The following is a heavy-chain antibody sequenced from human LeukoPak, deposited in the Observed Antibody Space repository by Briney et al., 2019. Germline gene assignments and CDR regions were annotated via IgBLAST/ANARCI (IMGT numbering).Heavy chain of an antibody. V-gene: IGHV3-23*01. CDR3: AKSGLNRFDY. J-gene: IGHJ4*02. D-gene: IGHD2-15*01. Sequence: GGSLRLSCAASGFTFSTYYMSWVRQAPGKGLEWVSSVTSGRISTYYADSVKGRFTISRDNSKNTLYLQMNSLRAEDTAVYYCAKSGLNRFDYWGQGTLVTVSS. CDR1: GFTFSTYY. CDR2: VTSGRIST.